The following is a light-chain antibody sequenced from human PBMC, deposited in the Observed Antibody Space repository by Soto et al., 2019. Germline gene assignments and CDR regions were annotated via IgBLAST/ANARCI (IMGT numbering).Light chain of an antibody. CDR1: QSISSW. J-gene: IGKJ1*01. CDR2: HAS. V-gene: IGKV1-5*01. CDR3: QQYNTYPWT. Sequence: DIQMTQSPSTLSASIGDRVTITCRASQSISSWLAWYQQKPGKAPKLLIYHASTLESGVPSRFSGSGSGTEFTLTISSLQPDDFATYYCQQYNTYPWTFGQGNKVEIK.